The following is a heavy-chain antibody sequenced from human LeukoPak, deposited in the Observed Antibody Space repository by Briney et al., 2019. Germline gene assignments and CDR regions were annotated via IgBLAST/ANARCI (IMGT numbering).Heavy chain of an antibody. Sequence: GGSLRLSCAASGFTFSNYNMNWVRQAPGTGLEWVSSISSSNNYIYYADSVKGRFTISRDNAKNSLYLQMNSLRAEDTSVYYCASVIRGFGALDYWGQGTLVTVSS. V-gene: IGHV3-21*01. CDR1: GFTFSNYN. D-gene: IGHD3-10*01. J-gene: IGHJ4*02. CDR2: ISSSNNYI. CDR3: ASVIRGFGALDY.